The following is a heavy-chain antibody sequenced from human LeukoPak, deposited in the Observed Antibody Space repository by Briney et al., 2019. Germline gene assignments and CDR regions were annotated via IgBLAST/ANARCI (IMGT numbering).Heavy chain of an antibody. J-gene: IGHJ4*02. V-gene: IGHV3-74*01. D-gene: IGHD5-18*01. CDR1: GFTFSVAA. CDR2: INTDGSST. CDR3: ARHGYSFGLDY. Sequence: GGSLRLSCAASGFTFSVAAMTWVCQAPGKGLVWVSRINTDGSSTSYADSVKGRFTISRDNAKNTLYLQMNSLRVEDTAMYYCARHGYSFGLDYWGQGTLVTVSS.